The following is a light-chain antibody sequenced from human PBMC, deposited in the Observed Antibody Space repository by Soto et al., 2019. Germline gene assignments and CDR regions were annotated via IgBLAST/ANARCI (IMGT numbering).Light chain of an antibody. V-gene: IGLV1-51*02. CDR2: ENS. J-gene: IGLJ1*01. CDR3: GTWDSSLIAL. CDR1: SSNIGSND. Sequence: SVLTQPPSVSAAPGQKVTISCSGNSSNIGSNDVSWYQQLPGKAPKLLIYENSQRPSGIPDRFSGSKSGTSATLGITGLQTGDEADYYCGTWDSSLIALFGTGTRSPS.